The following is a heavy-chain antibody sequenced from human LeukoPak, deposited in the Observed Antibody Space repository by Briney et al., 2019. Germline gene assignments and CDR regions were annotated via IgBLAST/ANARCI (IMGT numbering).Heavy chain of an antibody. J-gene: IGHJ6*02. CDR2: ISSSSNYI. CDR3: ARQLWGDGMDV. D-gene: IGHD5-18*01. CDR1: GFTFSSYS. Sequence: SGGSLRLSCAASGFTFSSYSMTWVRQVPGKGLEWVSYISSSSNYIYYADSVKGRFTFSRDNAKKSLYLQMNSLRAEDTAVYYCARQLWGDGMDVWGQGTTVTVSS. V-gene: IGHV3-21*01.